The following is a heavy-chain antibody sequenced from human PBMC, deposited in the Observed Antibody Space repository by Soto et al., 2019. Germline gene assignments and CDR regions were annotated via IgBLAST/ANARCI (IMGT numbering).Heavy chain of an antibody. J-gene: IGHJ5*02. V-gene: IGHV1-2*02. CDR2: INPNSGGP. Sequence: DSVKVSCKTSGYNFNAYYIHWVRQAPGQGLEWMAWINPNSGGPHYAQKFQGRVTVTSDTSISTAYMELSGLTSDDTAVYYCARSCYDFWSGYHCSWGQGTRVTVSS. CDR3: ARSCYDFWSGYHCS. CDR1: GYNFNAYY. D-gene: IGHD3-3*01.